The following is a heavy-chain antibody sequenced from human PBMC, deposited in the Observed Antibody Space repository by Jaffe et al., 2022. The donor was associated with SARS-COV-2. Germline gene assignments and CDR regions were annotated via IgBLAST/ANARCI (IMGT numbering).Heavy chain of an antibody. V-gene: IGHV3-23*01. CDR3: AKGSRASRPYYFDS. CDR1: GFTFSTFA. CDR2: ITDSGGDT. Sequence: EMQLLESGGGLVQPGGSLRLSCAASGFTFSTFAMGWVRQAPGKGLEWVSAITDSGGDTYHADSVKGRFTVSRDNSKNTLYMQMNTLRAEDSAVYYCAKGSRASRPYYFDSWGQGTPVIVSS. D-gene: IGHD3-10*01. J-gene: IGHJ4*02.